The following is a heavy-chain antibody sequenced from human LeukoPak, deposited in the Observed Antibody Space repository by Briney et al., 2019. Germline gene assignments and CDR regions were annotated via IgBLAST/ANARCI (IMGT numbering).Heavy chain of an antibody. CDR3: VRAYYNSGGYYYDY. Sequence: GGSLRLSCAASGFTFSSYPMHWVRQAPGKGLEYVSAISSNGDSKYYAICVKGRFIIYSDKYKNTLYLQMGSLRAEDMAEYHCVRAYYNSGGYYYDYWGQGTLVTVSS. V-gene: IGHV3-64*01. D-gene: IGHD3-22*01. CDR2: ISSNGDSK. J-gene: IGHJ4*02. CDR1: GFTFSSYP.